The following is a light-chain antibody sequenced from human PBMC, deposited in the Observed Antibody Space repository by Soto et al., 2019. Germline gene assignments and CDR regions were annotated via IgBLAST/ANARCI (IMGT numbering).Light chain of an antibody. CDR3: KQYQNDLS. J-gene: IGKJ1*01. Sequence: DIQMTQSPSTLSASVGDRVNTTCRASQSNSRWLAWYQQKPGKAPKLLICDASSLESEVPSRFSGSGSGTEFMLTIRSLQPDDFETYYCKQYQNDLSFGQGTKV. CDR2: DAS. CDR1: QSNSRW. V-gene: IGKV1-5*01.